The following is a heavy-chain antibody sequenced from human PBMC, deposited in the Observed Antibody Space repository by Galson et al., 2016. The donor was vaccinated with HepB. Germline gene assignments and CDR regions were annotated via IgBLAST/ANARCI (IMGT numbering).Heavy chain of an antibody. CDR3: ARYILGMDV. V-gene: IGHV3-33*01. CDR2: IWYDGSNK. D-gene: IGHD2-2*02. Sequence: LRLSCAASGFAFSSYGMHWVRQAPGKGLEWVAVIWYDGSNKYYADSVKGRFTISRDNSKNTLYLQMNSLRAEDTAVYYCARYILGMDVWGKGTTVTVSS. J-gene: IGHJ6*04. CDR1: GFAFSSYG.